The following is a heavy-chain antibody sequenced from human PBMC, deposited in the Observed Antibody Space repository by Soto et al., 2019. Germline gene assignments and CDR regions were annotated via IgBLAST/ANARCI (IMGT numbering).Heavy chain of an antibody. J-gene: IGHJ4*02. Sequence: QVQLVQSGAEVKKPGSSVKVSCKASGDTFSKYTFSWVRQAPGQGLQWMGGIIPIFGTTNYAQNFQGRVTITAEESTTTASMELSSLRSEDTAVYYYASRLRYFDWPNYWGQGTLVTVSS. CDR2: IIPIFGTT. CDR1: GDTFSKYT. V-gene: IGHV1-69*12. CDR3: ASRLRYFDWPNY. D-gene: IGHD3-9*01.